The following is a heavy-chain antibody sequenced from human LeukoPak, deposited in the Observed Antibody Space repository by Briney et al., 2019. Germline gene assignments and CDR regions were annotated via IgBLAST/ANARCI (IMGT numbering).Heavy chain of an antibody. CDR2: IDPDSGVT. Sequence: ASVKVSCKASGYTFIGYSIYWVRQAPGQGLEWMGRIDPDSGVTDYAQKFQDRVTVTSDTSINTAYMELSRLRSDDTAVYYCARGPSSVLPQPTYSHWGQGTLVTVSS. CDR1: GYTFIGYS. V-gene: IGHV1-2*02. J-gene: IGHJ4*02. D-gene: IGHD6-6*01. CDR3: ARGPSSVLPQPTYSH.